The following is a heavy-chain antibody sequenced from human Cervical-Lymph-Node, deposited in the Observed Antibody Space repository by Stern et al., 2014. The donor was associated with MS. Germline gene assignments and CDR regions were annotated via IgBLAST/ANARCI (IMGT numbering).Heavy chain of an antibody. J-gene: IGHJ6*02. CDR2: IMPIFRAT. Sequence: MQLVESGAEVKKPGSSVTVSCKASGGTSTKYAISWARQAPGQGLERMGGIMPIFRATYYAQRFQGRVTITADESTSTAYMELSSLTSEDTAIYYCSTYGDDFGMDIWGQGTTVTVSS. D-gene: IGHD4-17*01. CDR3: STYGDDFGMDI. CDR1: GGTSTKYA. V-gene: IGHV1-69*01.